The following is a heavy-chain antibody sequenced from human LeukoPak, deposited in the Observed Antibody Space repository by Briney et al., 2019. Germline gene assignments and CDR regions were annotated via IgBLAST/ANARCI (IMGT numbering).Heavy chain of an antibody. CDR1: GFTFSDYY. D-gene: IGHD2-15*01. V-gene: IGHV3-23*01. CDR2: ISVSGNT. CDR3: AKAPVTTCSGAYCYPFDY. J-gene: IGHJ4*02. Sequence: GGSLRLSCAASGFTFSDYYMSWIRQGPGKGLEWVSAISVSGNTYHADSVKGRFTISRDSSKNTLYLQMNSLRAGDAAVYYCAKAPVTTCSGAYCYPFDYWSQGPLVTVSS.